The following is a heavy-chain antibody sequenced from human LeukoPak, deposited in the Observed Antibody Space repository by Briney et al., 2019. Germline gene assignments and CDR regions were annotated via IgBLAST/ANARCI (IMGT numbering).Heavy chain of an antibody. Sequence: ASVKVSCKASGYGFAGYGISWVGQAPGQGLEWIGWISTYSGNTNYAHNLQGRITVTTETSTSTAYMELRSLRSDDTAVYYCARVGAAPGHFDYWGQGTQLTVSS. CDR2: ISTYSGNT. D-gene: IGHD6-6*01. CDR3: ARVGAAPGHFDY. J-gene: IGHJ4*02. V-gene: IGHV1-18*01. CDR1: GYGFAGYG.